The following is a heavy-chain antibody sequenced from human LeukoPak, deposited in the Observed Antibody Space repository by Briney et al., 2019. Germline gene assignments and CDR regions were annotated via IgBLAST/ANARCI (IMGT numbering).Heavy chain of an antibody. D-gene: IGHD3-10*01. J-gene: IGHJ4*02. CDR1: GGTFSSYT. CDR2: IIPIFGTA. CDR3: ARIYGSGSPR. Sequence: GASVKVSCKASGGTFSSYTISWVRQAPGQGLEWMGRIIPIFGTANYAQKFQGRVTITTDESTSTAYMELSSLRSEDTAVYYCARIYGSGSPRWGQGTLVTVSS. V-gene: IGHV1-69*05.